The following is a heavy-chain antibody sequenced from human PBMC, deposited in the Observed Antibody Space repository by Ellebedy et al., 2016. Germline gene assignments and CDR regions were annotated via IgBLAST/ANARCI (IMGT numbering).Heavy chain of an antibody. CDR3: ARGRHSAGYWYFDL. Sequence: SVKVSCXASGGTFSSYAISWVRQAPGQGLEWMGGIIPIFGTANYAQKFQGRVTMTRDTSTSTVYMELSSLRSEDTAVYYCARGRHSAGYWYFDLWGRGTLVTVSS. CDR2: IIPIFGTA. D-gene: IGHD3-10*01. CDR1: GGTFSSYA. J-gene: IGHJ2*01. V-gene: IGHV1-69*05.